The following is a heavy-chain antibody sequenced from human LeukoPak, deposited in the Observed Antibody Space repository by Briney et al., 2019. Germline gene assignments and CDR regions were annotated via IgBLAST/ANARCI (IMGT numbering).Heavy chain of an antibody. V-gene: IGHV3-74*01. CDR2: IKSDGSDT. J-gene: IGHJ5*02. CDR3: ARDLTYGSNWFDP. Sequence: GGSLRLSCAASGFTFSNYWMHWVRQAPGKGLVWVSRIKSDGSDTSYVDSVKGRFTVSRDNAKNTLYLQMNSLRVEDTAVYYCARDLTYGSNWFDPWGQGTLVTVSS. CDR1: GFTFSNYW. D-gene: IGHD4-17*01.